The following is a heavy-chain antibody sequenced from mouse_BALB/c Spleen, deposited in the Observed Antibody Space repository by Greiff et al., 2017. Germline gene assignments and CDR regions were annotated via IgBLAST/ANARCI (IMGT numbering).Heavy chain of an antibody. CDR3: ARGVYYFDY. Sequence: DVKLVESGGGLVKPGGSLKLSCAASGFTFSSYAMSWVRQTPEKRLEWVASISSGGSTYYPDSVKGRFTISRDNARNILYLQMSSLRSEDTAMYYCARGVYYFDYWGQGTTLTVSS. V-gene: IGHV5-6-5*01. CDR2: ISSGGST. CDR1: GFTFSSYA. J-gene: IGHJ2*01.